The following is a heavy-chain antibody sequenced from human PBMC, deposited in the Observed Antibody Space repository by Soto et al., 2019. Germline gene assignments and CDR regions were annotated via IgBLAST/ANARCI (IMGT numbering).Heavy chain of an antibody. CDR1: GYTFTSYY. D-gene: IGHD4-17*01. V-gene: IGHV1-46*01. Sequence: ASVKVSCKASGYTFTSYYMHWVRQAPGQGLEWMGIINPSGGSTSYAQKFQGRVTMTRDTSTSTVYMELSSLRSEDTAVYYCATTTVTKYYYYGMDVWGQGTTVTVSS. CDR2: INPSGGST. J-gene: IGHJ6*02. CDR3: ATTTVTKYYYYGMDV.